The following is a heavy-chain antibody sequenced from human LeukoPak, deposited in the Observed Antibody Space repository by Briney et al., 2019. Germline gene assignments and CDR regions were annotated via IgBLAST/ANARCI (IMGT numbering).Heavy chain of an antibody. J-gene: IGHJ3*02. Sequence: GASVKVSCKASGYTFTGYFMHWVRQAPGQGLEWMGWINPNSGGTNYAQKFQGKVTMTRDTSISTAYMELSRLTSDDTAVYYCARDILTDDAFDIWGQGTMVTVSS. V-gene: IGHV1-2*02. CDR3: ARDILTDDAFDI. CDR1: GYTFTGYF. D-gene: IGHD7-27*01. CDR2: INPNSGGT.